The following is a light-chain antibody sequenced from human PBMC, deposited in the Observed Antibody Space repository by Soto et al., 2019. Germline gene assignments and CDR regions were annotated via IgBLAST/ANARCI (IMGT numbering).Light chain of an antibody. Sequence: DIQMTQSPASVSSSVGDRVTITCRASQGISSWLAWYQQKPGKAPKLLIYAASSFQSGVPSRFSGSGSGTDFTLHTSSLQPEDFASDYCQQANSFPFTFGPGTKVDIK. CDR3: QQANSFPFT. V-gene: IGKV1-12*01. CDR1: QGISSW. CDR2: AAS. J-gene: IGKJ3*01.